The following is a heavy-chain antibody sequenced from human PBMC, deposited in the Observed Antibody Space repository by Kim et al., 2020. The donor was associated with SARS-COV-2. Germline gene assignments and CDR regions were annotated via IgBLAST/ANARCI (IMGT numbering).Heavy chain of an antibody. CDR3: ERENPSGDENWFDP. Sequence: SVKVSCKASGGTFSSYAISWVRQAPGQGLEWMGGIIHIFGTANYAQKFQGRVTITADESTSTAYMELSSLRSEDTAVYYCERENPSGDENWFDPWGQGTLVTVSS. CDR2: IIHIFGTA. CDR1: GGTFSSYA. J-gene: IGHJ5*02. D-gene: IGHD1-26*01. V-gene: IGHV1-69*13.